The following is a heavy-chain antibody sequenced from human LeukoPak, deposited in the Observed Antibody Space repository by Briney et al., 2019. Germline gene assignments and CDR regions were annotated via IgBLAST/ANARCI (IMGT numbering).Heavy chain of an antibody. Sequence: SETLSLTCTVSGGSISSSSYYWGWIRQPPGKGLEWIGSIYYSGSTYYNPSLKSRVTISVDTSKNQFSLKLSSVTAADTAVYYCARGRAGGLDYWGQGTLVTVSS. CDR3: ARGRAGGLDY. V-gene: IGHV4-39*07. J-gene: IGHJ4*02. CDR1: GGSISSSSYY. CDR2: IYYSGST. D-gene: IGHD3-10*01.